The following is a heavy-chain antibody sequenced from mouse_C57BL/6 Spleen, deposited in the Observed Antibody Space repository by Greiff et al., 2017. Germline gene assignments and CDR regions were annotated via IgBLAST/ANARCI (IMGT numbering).Heavy chain of an antibody. CDR1: GYTFTDYN. V-gene: IGHV1-22*01. J-gene: IGHJ4*01. CDR3: AKGFYYSNYVPYAMDY. Sequence: EVQLQQSGPELVKPGASVKMSCKASGYTFTDYNMHWVKQSHGKSLEWIGYINPNNGGTSYNQKFKGKATLTVNKSSSTAYMELRSLTSEDSAVYYCAKGFYYSNYVPYAMDYWGQGTSVTVSS. D-gene: IGHD2-5*01. CDR2: INPNNGGT.